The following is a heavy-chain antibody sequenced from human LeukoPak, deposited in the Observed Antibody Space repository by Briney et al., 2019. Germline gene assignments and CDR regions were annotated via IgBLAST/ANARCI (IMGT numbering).Heavy chain of an antibody. CDR1: GGSISSSSYY. CDR2: IYYSGST. Sequence: PSETLSLTCTVSGGSISSSSYYWGWIRQPPGKGLEWIGSIYYSGSTYYNPSLKSRVTISVDTSKNQSSLKLSSVTAADTAVYYCAGTRWELPAPNWFDPWGQGTLVTVSS. D-gene: IGHD1-26*01. CDR3: AGTRWELPAPNWFDP. V-gene: IGHV4-39*07. J-gene: IGHJ5*02.